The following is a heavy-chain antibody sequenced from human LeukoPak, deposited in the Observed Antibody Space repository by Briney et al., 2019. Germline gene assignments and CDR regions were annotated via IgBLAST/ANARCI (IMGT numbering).Heavy chain of an antibody. CDR1: GFTFSSYA. V-gene: IGHV3-23*01. CDR2: ISGSGGST. Sequence: PGGSLRLSCAASGFTFSSYAMSWVRQAPGKGLEWVSTISGSGGSTYYADSVKGRFTISRDNSKNTLYLQMNSLRAEDTAVYYCATGHFSNYLIFDYWGQGTLVTVSS. CDR3: ATGHFSNYLIFDY. J-gene: IGHJ4*02. D-gene: IGHD4-11*01.